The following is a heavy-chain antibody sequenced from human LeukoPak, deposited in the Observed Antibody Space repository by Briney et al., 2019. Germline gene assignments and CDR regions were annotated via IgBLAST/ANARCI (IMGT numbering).Heavy chain of an antibody. Sequence: SETLSLTCTVSGGSVSSYYWSWLRQPPGKGVEWLGYIYYSGSTNYNPSLKSRVTISVDTSKNQFSLKLSSVTAADTAVYYCAGRIAVGGTSFDYWGQGTLVTVSS. V-gene: IGHV4-59*02. CDR1: GGSVSSYY. CDR3: AGRIAVGGTSFDY. D-gene: IGHD6-19*01. J-gene: IGHJ4*02. CDR2: IYYSGST.